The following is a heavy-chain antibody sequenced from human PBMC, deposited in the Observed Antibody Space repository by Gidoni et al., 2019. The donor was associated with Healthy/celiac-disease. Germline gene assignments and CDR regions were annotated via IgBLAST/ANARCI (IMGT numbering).Heavy chain of an antibody. D-gene: IGHD3-3*01. J-gene: IGHJ2*01. CDR2: IYWNDDK. CDR1: GFSLSTSGVG. Sequence: QITLKESGPTLVKPTQTLTLTCPFSGFSLSTSGVGVGWIRQPPGKALEWLALIYWNDDKRYSPSLKSRLTITKDTSKNQVVLTMTNMDPVDTATYYCAHRLRGVWYFDLWGRGTLVTVSS. V-gene: IGHV2-5*01. CDR3: AHRLRGVWYFDL.